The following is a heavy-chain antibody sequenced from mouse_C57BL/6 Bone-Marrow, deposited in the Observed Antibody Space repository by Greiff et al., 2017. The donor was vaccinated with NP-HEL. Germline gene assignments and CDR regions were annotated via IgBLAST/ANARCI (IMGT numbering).Heavy chain of an antibody. Sequence: QVQLQQPGAELVKPGASVKLSCKASGYTFTSYWMHWVKQRPGQGLEWIGMIHPNSGSTNYNEKFKGKATLTVDKSSSTAYMQLSSLASEDSAVYYCASQITTVGDYWGQGTTLTVSS. CDR1: GYTFTSYW. J-gene: IGHJ2*01. V-gene: IGHV1-64*01. CDR3: ASQITTVGDY. CDR2: IHPNSGST. D-gene: IGHD1-1*01.